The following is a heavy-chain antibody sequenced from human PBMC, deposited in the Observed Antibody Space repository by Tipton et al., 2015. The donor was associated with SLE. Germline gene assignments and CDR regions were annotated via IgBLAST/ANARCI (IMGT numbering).Heavy chain of an antibody. Sequence: QLVQSGAEVKKPGASVKVSCKASGYTFTSYGISWVRQAPGQGLEWMGWISVYNGNTNYAQNFQGRVTMTTDTSTSTAYMELRSLRSDDTAVYYCAKLMRGYEIFPYFDQWGQGTLVTVSS. D-gene: IGHD5-12*01. CDR1: GYTFTSYG. CDR3: AKLMRGYEIFPYFDQ. CDR2: ISVYNGNT. V-gene: IGHV1-18*01. J-gene: IGHJ4*02.